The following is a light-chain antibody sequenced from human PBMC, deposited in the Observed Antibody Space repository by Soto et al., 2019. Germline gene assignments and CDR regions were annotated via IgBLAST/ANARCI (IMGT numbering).Light chain of an antibody. CDR3: QQYDNWPWT. CDR2: GAS. Sequence: EIVMTQSPATLSVSPGERATLSCRASQSISSNLAWYQQKPGQAPRLLIYGASTRATGIPAGFSGSGSGTEFTPTISSLQSEDFAVYSCQQYDNWPWTFGQGTKVEIK. V-gene: IGKV3-15*01. CDR1: QSISSN. J-gene: IGKJ1*01.